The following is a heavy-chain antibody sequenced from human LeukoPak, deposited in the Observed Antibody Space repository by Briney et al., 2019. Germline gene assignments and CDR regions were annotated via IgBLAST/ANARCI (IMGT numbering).Heavy chain of an antibody. Sequence: SETLSLTCTVSGGSISSYYWSWIRQPPGKGLEWIGHIYYSGSTNYNPSLKSRVTISVDTSKNQFSLKLSSVTAADTAVYYCARASQYYYYMDVWGKGTTVTVSS. CDR1: GGSISSYY. V-gene: IGHV4-59*01. CDR3: ARASQYYYYMDV. CDR2: IYYSGST. J-gene: IGHJ6*03.